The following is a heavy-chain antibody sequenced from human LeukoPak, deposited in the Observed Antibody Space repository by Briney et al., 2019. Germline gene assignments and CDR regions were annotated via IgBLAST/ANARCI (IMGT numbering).Heavy chain of an antibody. D-gene: IGHD2-21*02. CDR2: IYTSGST. J-gene: IGHJ5*02. CDR1: GGSISSGSYY. CDR3: ARDRAAYCGGDCYPNWFDP. Sequence: SQTLSLTCTVSGGSISSGSYYRSWIRQPAGKGLEWIGRIYTSGSTNYNPSLKSRVTISVDTSKNQFSLKLSSVTAADTAVYYCARDRAAYCGGDCYPNWFDPWGQGTLVTVCS. V-gene: IGHV4-61*02.